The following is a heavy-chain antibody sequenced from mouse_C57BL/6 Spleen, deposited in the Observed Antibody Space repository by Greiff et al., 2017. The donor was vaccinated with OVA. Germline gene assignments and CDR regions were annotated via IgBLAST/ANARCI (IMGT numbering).Heavy chain of an antibody. V-gene: IGHV1-50*01. Sequence: QVQLQQSGAELVKPGASVKLSCKASGYTFTSYWMQWVKQRPGQGLEWIGEIDPSDSYTNYNQKFKGKATLTVDTSSSTAYMQLSSLTSEDSAVYYCARWDYGSTPGYFDVWGTGTTVTVSS. J-gene: IGHJ1*03. D-gene: IGHD1-1*01. CDR1: GYTFTSYW. CDR2: IDPSDSYT. CDR3: ARWDYGSTPGYFDV.